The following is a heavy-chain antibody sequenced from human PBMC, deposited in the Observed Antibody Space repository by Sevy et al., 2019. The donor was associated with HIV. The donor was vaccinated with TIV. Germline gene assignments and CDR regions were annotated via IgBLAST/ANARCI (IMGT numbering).Heavy chain of an antibody. J-gene: IGHJ6*02. D-gene: IGHD3-3*01. V-gene: IGHV1-2*02. CDR3: ARESYDFWTGPVDYDYGMDV. Sequence: ASVKVSCQASGYSFSDNGYYIHWVRQAPGQGLEWMGWINPKSGSTNYAQKFQGRVSMTRDTSVSTANMVMSRLSSDDTAVYYCARESYDFWTGPVDYDYGMDVWGQGTTVTVSS. CDR2: INPKSGST. CDR1: GYSFSDNGYY.